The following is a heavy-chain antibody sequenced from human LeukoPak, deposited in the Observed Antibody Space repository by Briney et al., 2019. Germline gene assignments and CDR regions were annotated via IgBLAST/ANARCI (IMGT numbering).Heavy chain of an antibody. J-gene: IGHJ4*02. D-gene: IGHD3-22*01. V-gene: IGHV3-23*01. CDR3: AKRGVVIRVILVGFHKEAYYFDS. Sequence: GGSLRLSCAVSGITLSNYGMSWVRQAPGKGLEWVAGISDSGGRTKYADSVKGRFTISRDNPKNTLYLQMKSLRAEDTAVYFCAKRGVVIRVILVGFHKEAYYFDSWGQGAQVTVSS. CDR1: GITLSNYG. CDR2: ISDSGGRT.